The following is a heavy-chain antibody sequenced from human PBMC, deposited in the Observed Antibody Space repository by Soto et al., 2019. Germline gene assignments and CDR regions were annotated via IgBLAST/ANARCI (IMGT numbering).Heavy chain of an antibody. J-gene: IGHJ4*02. CDR1: GFTFSTYY. D-gene: IGHD3-16*01. Sequence: EVQLVESGGGLVQPGGSLRLACAASGFTFSTYYMSWVRQAPGKGLEWVSYISGSSRTIYYADSVKGRLTIARDNAKNSLYLQMNSLRDEDTAVYYCARRGEWGYYFDYWGQGTLVTVSS. CDR3: ARRGEWGYYFDY. V-gene: IGHV3-48*02. CDR2: ISGSSRTI.